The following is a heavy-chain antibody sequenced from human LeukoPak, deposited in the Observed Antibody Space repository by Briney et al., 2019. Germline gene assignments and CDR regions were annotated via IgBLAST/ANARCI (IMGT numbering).Heavy chain of an antibody. V-gene: IGHV3-23*01. Sequence: AGGSLRLSCTTSGFSFSTYAMNWVRQAPGKGLEWDSVIFGNGGGRDYADSVKGRFTISRDNSKSTLYLQMNSLRAEDTAVYYCAKDRTPDGRYEVDYWGRGTLVTVSS. CDR1: GFSFSTYA. CDR3: AKDRTPDGRYEVDY. D-gene: IGHD2-2*01. CDR2: IFGNGGGR. J-gene: IGHJ4*02.